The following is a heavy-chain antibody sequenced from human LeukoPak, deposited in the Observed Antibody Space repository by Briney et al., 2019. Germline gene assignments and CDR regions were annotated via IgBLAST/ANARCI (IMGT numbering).Heavy chain of an antibody. CDR1: GGSFSGYY. V-gene: IGHV4-34*01. CDR3: ARDRSSVLGYYYYYYMDV. D-gene: IGHD3-16*01. Sequence: PSETLSLTCAVYGGSFSGYYWSWIRQPPGKGLEWIGSIYYSGSTYYNPSLKSRVTISVDTPKNQFSLKLSSVTAADTAVYYCARDRSSVLGYYYYYYMDVWGKGTTVTVSS. CDR2: IYYSGST. J-gene: IGHJ6*03.